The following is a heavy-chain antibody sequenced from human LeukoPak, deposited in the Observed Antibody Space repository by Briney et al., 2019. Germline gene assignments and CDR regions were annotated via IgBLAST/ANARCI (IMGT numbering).Heavy chain of an antibody. CDR2: MNPNSGNT. V-gene: IGHV1-8*01. Sequence: VASVKVSCXASGYTFTSYDNNWVRQATGQGLGWMGWMNPNSGNTGYAQKFQGRVTMTRNTSISTPYMELSSLRSEDTAVYYCARGGYDYVCGSYRYTWGWFDPWGQGTLVTVSS. D-gene: IGHD3-16*02. CDR1: GYTFTSYD. J-gene: IGHJ5*02. CDR3: ARGGYDYVCGSYRYTWGWFDP.